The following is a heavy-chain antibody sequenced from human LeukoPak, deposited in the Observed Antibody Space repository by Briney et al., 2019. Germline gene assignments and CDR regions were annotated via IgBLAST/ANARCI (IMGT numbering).Heavy chain of an antibody. D-gene: IGHD2-15*01. CDR1: GGTFISYA. J-gene: IGHJ4*02. CDR3: ARAGYSSEDY. CDR2: IIPIFGPA. V-gene: IGHV1-69*01. Sequence: GASVKVSCKASGGTFISYAISWVRQAPGQGLEWMGGIIPIFGPANYAQKFQGRVTITADESTSTAYLELSSLRSEDSALYYGARAGYSSEDYWGQGTLVTVSS.